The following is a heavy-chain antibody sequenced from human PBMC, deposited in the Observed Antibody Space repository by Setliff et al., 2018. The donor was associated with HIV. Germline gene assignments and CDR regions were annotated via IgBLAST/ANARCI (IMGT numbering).Heavy chain of an antibody. V-gene: IGHV1-3*01. J-gene: IGHJ6*02. CDR1: GYSFSNYA. D-gene: IGHD3-22*01. Sequence: ASVKVSCKASGYSFSNYAIHWVRQAPGQGLEWMGWINGGNAITKYSQKFQGRVTFTRDTSASTAYMELSSLRSEDTAVYYCARDRLNYYHGMDVWGQGTSVTVSS. CDR3: ARDRLNYYHGMDV. CDR2: INGGNAIT.